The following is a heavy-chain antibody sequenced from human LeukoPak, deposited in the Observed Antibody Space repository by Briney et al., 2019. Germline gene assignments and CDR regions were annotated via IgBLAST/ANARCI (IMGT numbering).Heavy chain of an antibody. D-gene: IGHD1-26*01. CDR2: FDPEDGET. Sequence: ASVKVSCKASGYTFTSYYMHWVRQAPGKGLEWMGGFDPEDGETIYAQKFQGRVTMTEDTSTDTAYMELSSLRSEDTAVYYCATLPALGGATVFAIDDYWGQGTLVTVSS. V-gene: IGHV1-24*01. J-gene: IGHJ4*02. CDR3: ATLPALGGATVFAIDDY. CDR1: GYTFTSYY.